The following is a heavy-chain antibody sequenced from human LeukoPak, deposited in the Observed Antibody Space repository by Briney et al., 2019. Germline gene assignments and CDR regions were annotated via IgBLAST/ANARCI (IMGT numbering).Heavy chain of an antibody. V-gene: IGHV4-59*01. CDR3: ARESETGYGGDYFDY. Sequence: SETLSLTCTVSGGSISIYYCSCIRQPPGKGLEWIGCISYSGSTTYTPPPKRRFTISVDTSKNQFSLKLSSVTSADTAVYYCARESETGYGGDYFDYWGQGTLVTVSS. J-gene: IGHJ4*02. CDR1: GGSISIYY. D-gene: IGHD3-9*01. CDR2: ISYSGST.